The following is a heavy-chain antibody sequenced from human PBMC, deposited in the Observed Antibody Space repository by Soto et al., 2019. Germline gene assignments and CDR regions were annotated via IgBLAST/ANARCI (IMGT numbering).Heavy chain of an antibody. CDR3: ARDTTYGSGSYGRLDY. Sequence: PSETLSLTCTVSGGSISSYYWSWIRQPPGKGLEWIGYIYYSGSTNYNPSLKSRVTISVDTSKNQFSLKLSSVTAADTAVYYCARDTTYGSGSYGRLDYWAQGTLVT. J-gene: IGHJ4*02. V-gene: IGHV4-59*01. CDR1: GGSISSYY. CDR2: IYYSGST. D-gene: IGHD3-10*01.